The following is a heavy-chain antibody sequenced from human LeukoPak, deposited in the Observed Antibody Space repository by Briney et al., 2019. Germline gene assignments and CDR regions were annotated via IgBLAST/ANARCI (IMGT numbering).Heavy chain of an antibody. Sequence: SETLSLTCTVSGVSISSGGYYWSWIRQHPGKGLEWIGYIYYSGSTYYNPSLKGRLTISLDTSNNQFSLKLSSVTAADTALYYCARGPVRDYSNYWGQGTLVTVSS. J-gene: IGHJ4*02. D-gene: IGHD4-11*01. V-gene: IGHV4-31*03. CDR2: IYYSGST. CDR1: GVSISSGGYY. CDR3: ARGPVRDYSNY.